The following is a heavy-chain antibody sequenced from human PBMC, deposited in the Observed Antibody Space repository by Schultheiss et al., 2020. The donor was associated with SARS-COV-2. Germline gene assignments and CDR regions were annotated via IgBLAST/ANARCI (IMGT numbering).Heavy chain of an antibody. V-gene: IGHV3-23*01. CDR2: ISGSGGST. J-gene: IGHJ6*02. CDR3: ARDRHELGLRDYYYYYGMDV. Sequence: GESLKISCAASGFTFSSYAMSWVRQTPGKGLEWVSAISGSGGSTYYADSVKGRFTISRDNSKNTLYLQMNSLRAEDTAVYYCARDRHELGLRDYYYYYGMDVWGQGTTVTSP. D-gene: IGHD7-27*01. CDR1: GFTFSSYA.